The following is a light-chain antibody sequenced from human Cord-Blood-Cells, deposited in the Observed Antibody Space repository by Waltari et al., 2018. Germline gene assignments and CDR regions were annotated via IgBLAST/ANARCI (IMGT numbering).Light chain of an antibody. J-gene: IGKJ2*03. CDR1: QSISSY. CDR3: QQSYSTPYS. Sequence: DIQMTQSPSSLSASVGERVTITCRASQSISSYLNWYRQKSGKAPKLLIYAASSLQSGVPSRFSGSGSGTDFTLTISSLQPEDFATYYCQQSYSTPYSFGQGTKLEIK. CDR2: AAS. V-gene: IGKV1-39*01.